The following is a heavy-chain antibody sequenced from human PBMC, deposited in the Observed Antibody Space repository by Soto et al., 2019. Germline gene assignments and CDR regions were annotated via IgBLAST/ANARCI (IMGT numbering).Heavy chain of an antibody. V-gene: IGHV3-53*02. Sequence: EVQLVETGGRLIQPGGSLRLSCAVSGFTVSTNYMSWVRQAPGKGLEWVSVIYYDDGSTYYADSVKGRFSISRDSSRNTLYLQMNSLRAEDTAVYYCASGQQVILRYYYGLDVWGQGTTVTVSS. D-gene: IGHD6-13*01. CDR1: GFTVSTNY. CDR3: ASGQQVILRYYYGLDV. J-gene: IGHJ6*02. CDR2: IYYDDGST.